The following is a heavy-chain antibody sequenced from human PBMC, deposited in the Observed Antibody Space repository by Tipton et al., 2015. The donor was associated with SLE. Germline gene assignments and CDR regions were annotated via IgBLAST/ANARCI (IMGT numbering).Heavy chain of an antibody. J-gene: IGHJ6*03. V-gene: IGHV4-34*01. CDR3: ARGGLTYGYYYYMDV. Sequence: TLSLTCTVSGGSISLYYWSWIRQPPGKGLEWIGEINHSGSTNYNPSLKSRVTISVDTSKNQFSLKLSSVTAADTAVYYCARGGLTYGYYYYMDVWGKGTTVTVSS. CDR2: INHSGST. CDR1: GGSISLYY. D-gene: IGHD2-21*02.